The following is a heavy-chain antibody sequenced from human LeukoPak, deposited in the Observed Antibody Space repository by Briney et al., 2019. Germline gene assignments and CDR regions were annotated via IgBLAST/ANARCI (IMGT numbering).Heavy chain of an antibody. CDR1: GGSINSGSYY. V-gene: IGHV4-61*05. CDR3: AGRGQRYFRD. Sequence: SETLSLTCTVSGGSINSGSYYWGWIRQPPGKGLEWIGYIYRFGNTDYNPSLMRRVTISLDTSKKQLSLNLTSVTAADTAVYYCAGRGQRYFRDWGQGTLVTVSS. J-gene: IGHJ1*01. CDR2: IYRFGNT.